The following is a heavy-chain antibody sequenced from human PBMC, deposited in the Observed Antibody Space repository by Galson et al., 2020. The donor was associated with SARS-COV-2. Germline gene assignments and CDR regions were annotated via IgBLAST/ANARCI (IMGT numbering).Heavy chain of an antibody. V-gene: IGHV2-70*04. Sequence: SGPTLVKPTQTLTLTCTFSGFSLSTSGMRVSWIRQPPGKALEWLARIDWDDDKFYSTSLKTRLTISKDTSKTQVVLTMTNMNPVDTATYYCARDYYDILTGYSADFDYWGQGTLVTVSS. CDR2: IDWDDDK. D-gene: IGHD3-9*01. J-gene: IGHJ4*02. CDR1: GFSLSTSGMR. CDR3: ARDYYDILTGYSADFDY.